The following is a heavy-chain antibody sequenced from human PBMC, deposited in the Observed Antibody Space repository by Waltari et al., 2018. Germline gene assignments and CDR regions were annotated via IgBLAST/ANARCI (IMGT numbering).Heavy chain of an antibody. J-gene: IGHJ4*02. CDR1: GYSISRGYY. Sequence: QVQLQESGPGLVKPSETLSLTCAVSGYSISRGYYWGWIRQPPGKGLEWIGSIYHSGSTYYNPSLKSRVTISVDTSKNQFSLKLSSVTAADTAVYYCARGRTNIVATIYYFDYWGQGTLVTVSS. CDR3: ARGRTNIVATIYYFDY. CDR2: IYHSGST. V-gene: IGHV4-38-2*01. D-gene: IGHD5-12*01.